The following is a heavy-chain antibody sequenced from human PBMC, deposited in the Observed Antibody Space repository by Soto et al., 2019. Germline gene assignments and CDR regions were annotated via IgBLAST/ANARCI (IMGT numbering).Heavy chain of an antibody. Sequence: DTLSLTCTISGCSVSSGSYYWSWIRQPPWKGLEWIGYIYYSGSTNYNPSLKSRVTISVDTSKNQFSLKLSSVTAADTAVYYCARVPYRSVAARPNNWFDPWGQGNLVTVSS. J-gene: IGHJ5*02. CDR2: IYYSGST. V-gene: IGHV4-61*01. CDR1: GCSVSSGSYY. D-gene: IGHD6-6*01. CDR3: ARVPYRSVAARPNNWFDP.